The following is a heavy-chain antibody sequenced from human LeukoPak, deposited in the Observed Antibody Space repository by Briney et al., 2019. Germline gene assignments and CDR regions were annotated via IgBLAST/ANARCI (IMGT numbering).Heavy chain of an antibody. V-gene: IGHV4-30-4*08. J-gene: IGHJ6*02. Sequence: PSETLSLTCTVSGGSISSGGYYWSWIRQHPGKGLEWIGYIYYSGSTYYNPSLKSRVTISVDTSKNQFSLKLSSVTAADTAVYYCATDPYSSSSPYYYGMDVWGQGTTVTVSS. CDR1: GGSISSGGYY. CDR3: ATDPYSSSSPYYYGMDV. D-gene: IGHD6-13*01. CDR2: IYYSGST.